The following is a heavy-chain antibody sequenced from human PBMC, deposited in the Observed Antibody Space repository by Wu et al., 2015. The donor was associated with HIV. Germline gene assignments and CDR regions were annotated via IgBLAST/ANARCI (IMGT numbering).Heavy chain of an antibody. Sequence: QVQLVQSGAEVKKPGASVKVSCKASGYTFTGYYMHWVRQAPGQGLEWMGWINPNSGGTNYAQKFQGRVTMTRDTSISTAYMELSRLRSDDTAVYYCARDEALYYDILTGYHRVAIFDYWGQGTLVTVSS. CDR3: ARDEALYYDILTGYHRVAIFDY. CDR2: INPNSGGT. CDR1: GYTFTGYY. D-gene: IGHD3-9*01. V-gene: IGHV1-2*02. J-gene: IGHJ4*02.